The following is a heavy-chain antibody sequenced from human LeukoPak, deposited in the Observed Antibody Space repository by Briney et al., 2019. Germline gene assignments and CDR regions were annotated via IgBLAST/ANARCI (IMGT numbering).Heavy chain of an antibody. CDR1: GFTFSSYW. J-gene: IGHJ4*02. CDR2: INPGGSSI. D-gene: IGHD1-14*01. CDR3: ARSNQADDY. Sequence: GGSLRLSCAASGFTFSSYWMHWVRQVPGKGLVWVARINPGGSSITYADSVKGRFTISRDNAKNKLYLQMDSLRAEDTGVYYCARSNQADDYWGQGTLVTVSS. V-gene: IGHV3-74*01.